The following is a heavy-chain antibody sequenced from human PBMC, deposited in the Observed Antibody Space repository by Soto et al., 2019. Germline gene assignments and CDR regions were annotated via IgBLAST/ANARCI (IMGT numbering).Heavy chain of an antibody. V-gene: IGHV4-30-4*01. Sequence: SDPLAPTCSFSGGAITSGEYHWSWIRQQQRKGLEWIGYIHYSGSTYHNPSLKSRVTISVDTSKNQFSLKLTSVTAADTAVYYCGRAHRDLQQLVHYYYSMDVWGQGATVT. CDR3: GRAHRDLQQLVHYYYSMDV. CDR2: IHYSGST. J-gene: IGHJ6*02. D-gene: IGHD6-13*01. CDR1: GGAITSGEYH.